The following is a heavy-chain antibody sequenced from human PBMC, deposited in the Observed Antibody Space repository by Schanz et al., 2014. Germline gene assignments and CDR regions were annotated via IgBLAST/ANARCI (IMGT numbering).Heavy chain of an antibody. D-gene: IGHD3-16*01. CDR1: GFTFSSYA. J-gene: IGHJ3*01. Sequence: QVQLVESGGGVVQPGRSLRLSCAASGFTFSSYAVHWVRQAPDKGLEKVAVTSTDGTKTYYAASVRGRFTISRDNSKNTVYLQMNSLRSEDTAVYYCTKDRGALINHNDALDLWGQGTMVSVSS. CDR3: TKDRGALINHNDALDL. V-gene: IGHV3-30*04. CDR2: TSTDGTKT.